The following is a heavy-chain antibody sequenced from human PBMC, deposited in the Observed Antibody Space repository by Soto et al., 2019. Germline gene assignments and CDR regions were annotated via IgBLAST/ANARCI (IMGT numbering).Heavy chain of an antibody. D-gene: IGHD2-15*01. J-gene: IGHJ6*02. V-gene: IGHV1-18*01. Sequence: SVKVSCKASGYTFTSYGISWVRQAPGQGLEWMGWISAYNGNTNYAQKLQDRVTMTTDTSTSTAYMELRSLRSDDTAVYYCAREGSGGSRYTYYYGMDVWGQGTTVTVSS. CDR2: ISAYNGNT. CDR3: AREGSGGSRYTYYYGMDV. CDR1: GYTFTSYG.